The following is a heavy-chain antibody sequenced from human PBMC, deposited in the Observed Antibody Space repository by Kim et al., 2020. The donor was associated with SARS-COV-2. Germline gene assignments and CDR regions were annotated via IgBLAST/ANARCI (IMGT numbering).Heavy chain of an antibody. D-gene: IGHD5-12*01. CDR2: INHSGST. CDR1: GGSFSGYY. CDR3: ARDRGLGSIVATIAPDY. V-gene: IGHV4-34*01. Sequence: SETLSLTCAVYGGSFSGYYWSWIRQPPGKGLEWIGEINHSGSTNYNPSLKSRVTISVDTSKNQFSLKLSSVTAADTAVYYCARDRGLGSIVATIAPDYWGQGTLVTVSS. J-gene: IGHJ4*02.